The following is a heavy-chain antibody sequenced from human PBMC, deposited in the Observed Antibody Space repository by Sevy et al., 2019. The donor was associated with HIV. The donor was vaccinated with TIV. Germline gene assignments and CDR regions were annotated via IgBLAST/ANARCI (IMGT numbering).Heavy chain of an antibody. Sequence: GGFLRLSCAASGFTVSSNYMSWVRQAPGKGLEWVSVIYSGGSTYYADSVKGRFTISRDNSKNTLYLQMNSLRAEDTAVYYCARAGDYAAFDIWGQWTMVTVSS. D-gene: IGHD4-17*01. V-gene: IGHV3-53*01. J-gene: IGHJ3*02. CDR2: IYSGGST. CDR1: GFTVSSNY. CDR3: ARAGDYAAFDI.